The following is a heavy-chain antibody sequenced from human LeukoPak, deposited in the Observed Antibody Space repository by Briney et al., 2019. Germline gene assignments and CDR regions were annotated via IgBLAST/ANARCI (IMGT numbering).Heavy chain of an antibody. J-gene: IGHJ4*02. Sequence: GGSLRLSCAASGFTFSDYSMNWVRQAPGKGLEWVSSISDSGYYICYTDSVKGRFTISRDNAKNSLYLQMNSLRAEDTAVYYCANHLACGSTSCPPFDSWGQGTLVTVSS. CDR3: ANHLACGSTSCPPFDS. CDR2: ISDSGYYI. CDR1: GFTFSDYS. V-gene: IGHV3-21*01. D-gene: IGHD2-2*01.